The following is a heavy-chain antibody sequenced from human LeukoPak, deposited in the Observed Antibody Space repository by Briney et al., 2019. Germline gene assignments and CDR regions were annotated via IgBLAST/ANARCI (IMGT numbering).Heavy chain of an antibody. CDR1: GYTLTELS. J-gene: IGHJ6*03. V-gene: IGHV1-24*01. D-gene: IGHD1-14*01. CDR2: FDPEDGET. Sequence: ASVKVSCKVSGYTLTELSMHWVRQAPGKGLEWMGGFDPEDGETIYAQKFQGRVTMTEDTSTDTAYMELSSLRSEDTAVYYCATGGALPQYYYYMDVWGKGTTVPVSS. CDR3: ATGGALPQYYYYMDV.